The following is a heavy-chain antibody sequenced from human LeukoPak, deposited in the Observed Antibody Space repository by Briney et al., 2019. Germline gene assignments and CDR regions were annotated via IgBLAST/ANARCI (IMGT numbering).Heavy chain of an antibody. D-gene: IGHD3-16*01. J-gene: IGHJ4*02. CDR3: ARDWGAEGSYFDY. Sequence: GGSLRLSCAASGFTFSSYSMNWVRQAPGKGLEWVSSISSSSSCIYYADSVKGRFTISRDNAKNSLYLQMNSLRAEDTAVYYCARDWGAEGSYFDYWGQGTLVTVSS. V-gene: IGHV3-21*01. CDR2: ISSSSSCI. CDR1: GFTFSSYS.